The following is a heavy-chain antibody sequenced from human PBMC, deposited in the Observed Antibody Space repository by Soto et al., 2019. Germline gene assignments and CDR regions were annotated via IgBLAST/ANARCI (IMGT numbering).Heavy chain of an antibody. J-gene: IGHJ2*01. V-gene: IGHV3-21*01. Sequence: EVQLVESGGGLVKPGGSLRLSCAASGFAFSSYTMNWVRQAPGKGLEWVASINSRSSYIHYTDSVKGRFTISRDNGKNSLYLQMNSLRAEDTAVYYCARRASGMDIVVVRYFDLWGRGTLVTVAS. CDR3: ARRASGMDIVVVRYFDL. D-gene: IGHD2-15*01. CDR2: INSRSSYI. CDR1: GFAFSSYT.